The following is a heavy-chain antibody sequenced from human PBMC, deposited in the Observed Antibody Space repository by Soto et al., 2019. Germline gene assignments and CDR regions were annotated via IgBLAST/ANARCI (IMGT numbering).Heavy chain of an antibody. J-gene: IGHJ5*02. CDR1: GFTFSSYA. Sequence: QVQLVESGGGVVQPGRSLRLSCAASGFTFSSYAMHWVRQAPGKGLEWVAVISYVGSNKYYADSVKGRFTISRDNSQNTRYLQMNSLRAEDTAVYYCARGQSRSGWDKEGNWFDPWGQGTLVTVSS. CDR3: ARGQSRSGWDKEGNWFDP. V-gene: IGHV3-30*14. D-gene: IGHD6-19*01. CDR2: ISYVGSNK.